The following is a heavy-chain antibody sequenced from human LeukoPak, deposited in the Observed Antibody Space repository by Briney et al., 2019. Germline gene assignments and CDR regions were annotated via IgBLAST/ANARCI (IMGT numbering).Heavy chain of an antibody. CDR1: GGSFSGYY. J-gene: IGHJ5*02. CDR3: ARGEIFYYGSGSYYAPFDP. Sequence: SETLSLTYAVYGGSFSGYYWSWIRQPPGKGLEWIAEINHSGSTNYNPSLKSRVTISIDTSKNQFSLKLSSVTAADTAVYYCARGEIFYYGSGSYYAPFDPWGQGTLVTVSS. CDR2: INHSGST. D-gene: IGHD3-10*01. V-gene: IGHV4-34*01.